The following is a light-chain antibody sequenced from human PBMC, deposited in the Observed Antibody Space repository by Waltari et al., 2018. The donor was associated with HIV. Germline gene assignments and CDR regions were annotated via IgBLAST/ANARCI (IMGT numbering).Light chain of an antibody. Sequence: DTQMTQSPSSLSASVGDSVTITCRASPSIDISLNWYQQKAGKAQKLLIYSASTLQSGVPSRFSGSGSGTHFTLTLSSLQPEDVATYFCQQSYSTPYTFGQGTTLEIK. J-gene: IGKJ2*01. CDR3: QQSYSTPYT. V-gene: IGKV1-39*01. CDR2: SAS. CDR1: PSIDIS.